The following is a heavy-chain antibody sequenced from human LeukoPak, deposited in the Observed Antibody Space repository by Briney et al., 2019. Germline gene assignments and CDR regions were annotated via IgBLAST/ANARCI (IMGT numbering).Heavy chain of an antibody. CDR3: ARLRKLERAFDI. J-gene: IGHJ3*02. V-gene: IGHV1-18*01. CDR2: ISAYNGNT. D-gene: IGHD1-1*01. Sequence: RQAPGQGLEWMGWISAYNGNTNYAQKLQGRVTMTTDTSTSTAYMELRSLRSDDTAVYYCARLRKLERAFDIWGQGTMVTVSS.